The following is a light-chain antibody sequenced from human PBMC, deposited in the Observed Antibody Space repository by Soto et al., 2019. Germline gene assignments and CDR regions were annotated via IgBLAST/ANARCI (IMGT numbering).Light chain of an antibody. CDR3: SSYTTTTRL. Sequence: QSALTQPASVSGSPGQSNTISCTGTSSDIGSNNYVSWFQQRPGKAPTLIIYEVSNRPSGVSTHFSGSKSGNTASLTISGLLPEDEAEYYCSSYTTTTRLFGGGTKVTVL. J-gene: IGLJ3*02. CDR2: EVS. CDR1: SSDIGSNNY. V-gene: IGLV2-14*01.